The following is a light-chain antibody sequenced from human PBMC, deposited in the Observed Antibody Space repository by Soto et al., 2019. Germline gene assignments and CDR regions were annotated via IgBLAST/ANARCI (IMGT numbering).Light chain of an antibody. CDR2: DAS. CDR1: QSVRSN. J-gene: IGKJ5*01. CDR3: QQYNNWPIT. V-gene: IGKV3-15*01. Sequence: EIVMTQSPATLSVSPGERATLSCRASQSVRSNLAWYQQIPGQAPRLLIYDASTRATGVPARFSGSGSGTQFTLTIRSLQSEDFAVYYCQQYNNWPITFGQGTRLEI.